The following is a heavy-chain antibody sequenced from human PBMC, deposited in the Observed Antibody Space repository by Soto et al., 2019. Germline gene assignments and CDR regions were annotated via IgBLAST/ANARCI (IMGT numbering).Heavy chain of an antibody. CDR2: ISSTSTYI. V-gene: IGHV3-21*01. Sequence: GGSLRLSCAASGFTFSRYNMNWVRQAPGKGLEWVSSISSTSTYIFYADSVRGRFTISRDNAQNSLYLQMNSLRAEDTAVYFCARDFPIDYYDNTETADYWGQGTLVTVPS. CDR3: ARDFPIDYYDNTETADY. CDR1: GFTFSRYN. J-gene: IGHJ4*02. D-gene: IGHD3-22*01.